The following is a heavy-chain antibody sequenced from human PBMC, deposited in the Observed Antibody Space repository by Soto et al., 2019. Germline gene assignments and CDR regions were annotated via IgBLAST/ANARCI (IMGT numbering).Heavy chain of an antibody. V-gene: IGHV1-3*01. CDR2: INAGNGNT. CDR1: GYTFTSYA. Sequence: ASVKVSCKASGYTFTSYAMHWVRQAPGQRLEWMGWINAGNGNTKYSQKFQGRVTITRDTSASTAYMELSSLRSEDTAVYYCARTMRATIFGVVIMAFDYWGQGTLVTVSS. D-gene: IGHD3-3*01. J-gene: IGHJ4*02. CDR3: ARTMRATIFGVVIMAFDY.